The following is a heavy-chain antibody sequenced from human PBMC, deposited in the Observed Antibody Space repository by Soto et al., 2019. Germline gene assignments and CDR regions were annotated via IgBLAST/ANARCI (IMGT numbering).Heavy chain of an antibody. J-gene: IGHJ4*02. V-gene: IGHV5-51*01. D-gene: IGHD3-22*01. CDR1: GYSLTSYW. CDR3: ARNYYDSSGYYYFDY. Sequence: GESLKISCKGSGYSLTSYWIGWVRQMPGKGLEWMGIIYPGDSDTRYSTSFQGQVTISADKSISTAFLQWNSLKASDTAMYYCARNYYDSSGYYYFDYWGQGTLVTSPQ. CDR2: IYPGDSDT.